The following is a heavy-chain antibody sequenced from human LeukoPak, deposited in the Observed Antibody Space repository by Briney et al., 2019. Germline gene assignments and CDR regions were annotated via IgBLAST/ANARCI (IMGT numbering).Heavy chain of an antibody. CDR3: ARDRYYYDSSGYYIFDY. CDR1: GGSISSYY. V-gene: IGHV4-4*07. CDR2: IHTSGCT. Sequence: SETLSLTCTFSGGSISSYYWSWIRQPAGKGLEWIGRIHTSGCTNYNPSLKSRVTMSVDTSKNQFSLKLSSVTAADTAVYYCARDRYYYDSSGYYIFDYWGQGTLVTVSS. D-gene: IGHD3-22*01. J-gene: IGHJ4*02.